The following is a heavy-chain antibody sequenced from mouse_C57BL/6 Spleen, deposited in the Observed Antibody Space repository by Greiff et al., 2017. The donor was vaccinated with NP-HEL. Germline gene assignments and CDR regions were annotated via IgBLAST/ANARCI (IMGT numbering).Heavy chain of an antibody. CDR1: GYTFTSYW. CDR2: IDPNSGGT. D-gene: IGHD1-1*01. Sequence: VQLQQSGAELVKPGASVKLSCKASGYTFTSYWMHWVKQRPGRGLEWIGRIDPNSGGTKYNEKFKSKATLTVDKPSSTAYMQLSSLTYEESAVYDCAREVGITTVVAVDYWGQGTTLTVSS. CDR3: AREVGITTVVAVDY. J-gene: IGHJ2*01. V-gene: IGHV1-72*01.